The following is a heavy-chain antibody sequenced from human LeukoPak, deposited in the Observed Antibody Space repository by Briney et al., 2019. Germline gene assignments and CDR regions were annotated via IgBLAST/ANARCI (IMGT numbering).Heavy chain of an antibody. J-gene: IGHJ4*02. CDR1: GFTFSDYY. D-gene: IGHD4-17*01. V-gene: IGHV3-11*01. CDR2: ISSSGSTI. CDR3: AKDESLNYGDYVV. Sequence: GGSLRLSCAASGFTFSDYYMSWIRQAPGKGLEWVSYISSSGSTIYYADSVKGRFTISRDNAKNSLYLQMNSLRAEDTAVYYCAKDESLNYGDYVVWGQGTLVTVSS.